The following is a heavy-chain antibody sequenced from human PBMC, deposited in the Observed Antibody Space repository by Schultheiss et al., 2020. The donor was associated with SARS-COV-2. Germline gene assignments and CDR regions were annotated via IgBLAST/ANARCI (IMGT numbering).Heavy chain of an antibody. CDR1: GFTFSSYA. CDR2: ISGSGGST. Sequence: GGSLRLSCAASGFTFSSYAMSWVRQAPGKGLEWVSAISGSGGSTYYADSVKGRFTISRDNSKNTLYLQMNSLRAEDTAVYYCAKYQVDFWSGSYFDYWGQGTLVTVSS. D-gene: IGHD3-3*01. CDR3: AKYQVDFWSGSYFDY. V-gene: IGHV3-23*01. J-gene: IGHJ4*02.